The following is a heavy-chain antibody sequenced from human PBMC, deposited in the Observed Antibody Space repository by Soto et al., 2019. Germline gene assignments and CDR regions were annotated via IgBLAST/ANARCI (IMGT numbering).Heavy chain of an antibody. CDR1: GFTFSSYA. Sequence: EVQLLESGGGLVQPGGSLRLSCVASGFTFSSYAMSWVRQAPGKGLEWVSAISGSGGSTYYADSVKGRFTISRDNSKNTLYLQMNSLRAEDTAVYYCAKGVRFTYYYYMDVWGKGTTVTVSS. CDR3: AKGVRFTYYYYMDV. J-gene: IGHJ6*03. V-gene: IGHV3-23*01. CDR2: ISGSGGST. D-gene: IGHD3-3*01.